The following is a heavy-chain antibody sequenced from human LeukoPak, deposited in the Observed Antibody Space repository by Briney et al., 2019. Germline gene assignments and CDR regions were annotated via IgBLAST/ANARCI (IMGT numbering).Heavy chain of an antibody. CDR3: ARQFSLGDGYNYPIGY. CDR2: MNPNSGNT. J-gene: IGHJ4*02. V-gene: IGHV1-8*03. D-gene: IGHD5-24*01. Sequence: GASVKVSCKASGYTFTSYDINWVRQATGQGLEWMGWMNPNSGNTGYAQKFQGRVTITRNTSISTAYMELSSLRSEDTAVYYCARQFSLGDGYNYPIGYWGQGTLVTVSS. CDR1: GYTFTSYD.